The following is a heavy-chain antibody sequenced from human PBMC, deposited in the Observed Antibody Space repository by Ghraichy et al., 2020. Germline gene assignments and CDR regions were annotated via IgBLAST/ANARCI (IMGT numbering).Heavy chain of an antibody. D-gene: IGHD3-22*01. J-gene: IGHJ6*02. Sequence: LSLTCAGSGFTFSRYGMHWVRQAPGKGLEWVAVTSYDGGNKNYADSVEGRFTISRDNSRNTLYLQINSLRAEDTAVYYCAKERDSSGYYSFRGDYYGMDVWGQGTTVTVSS. CDR3: AKERDSSGYYSFRGDYYGMDV. CDR2: TSYDGGNK. CDR1: GFTFSRYG. V-gene: IGHV3-30*18.